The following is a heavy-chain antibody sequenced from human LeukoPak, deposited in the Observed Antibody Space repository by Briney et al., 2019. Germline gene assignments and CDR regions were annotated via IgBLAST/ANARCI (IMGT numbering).Heavy chain of an antibody. Sequence: SETLSLTCTVSGGSISSGSYYWSWIRQPAGKGLEWIGRIYTSGSTNYNPSLKSRVTISVDTSKNQFSLKLSSVTAADTAVYYCARDMGNWNDDAFDIWGQGTMVTVSS. CDR3: ARDMGNWNDDAFDI. D-gene: IGHD1-1*01. CDR1: GGSISSGSYY. V-gene: IGHV4-61*02. CDR2: IYTSGST. J-gene: IGHJ3*02.